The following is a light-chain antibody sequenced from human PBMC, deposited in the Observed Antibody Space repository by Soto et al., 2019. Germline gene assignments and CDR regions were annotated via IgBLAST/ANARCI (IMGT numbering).Light chain of an antibody. CDR1: QSISKY. J-gene: IGKJ1*01. Sequence: DIQMTQSPSSLSASVGDRVTISCRASQSISKYLNWYQQKPGTAPKLLIYAESSLQSGVPSRFSGSGSGTDFTLTISSLQIEDFATYFCQQSDSTPQTFGQGTKVEIK. CDR3: QQSDSTPQT. CDR2: AES. V-gene: IGKV1-39*01.